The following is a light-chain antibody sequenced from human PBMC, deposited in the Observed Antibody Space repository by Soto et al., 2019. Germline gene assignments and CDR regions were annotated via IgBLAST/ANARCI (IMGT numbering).Light chain of an antibody. J-gene: IGKJ3*01. CDR2: DAS. V-gene: IGKV1-5*01. CDR3: QQYNSYSRT. Sequence: DIQMTQSPSTLSASVGDRVSITCRASQSISNWLAWYQQKPGKAPKLLIYDASSLESGVPSRFSGSGYGTEFTLTISSLQPDDFATYDCQQYNSYSRTFGPGTKVDI. CDR1: QSISNW.